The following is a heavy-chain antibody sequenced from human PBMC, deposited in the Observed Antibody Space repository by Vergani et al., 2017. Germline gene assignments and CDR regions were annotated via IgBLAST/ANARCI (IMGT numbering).Heavy chain of an antibody. CDR2: LFSAGST. Sequence: SGGGLVQPGGSLRLSCEASGFSVRTNYMTWVRQIPRKGLECVSILFSAGSTSYSDSVKGRFTISKDNSKNVLYLQMNSLRVEDTAVYYCARDGREQTPNFSYGLDVWGQGTTVTVSS. V-gene: IGHV3-66*02. D-gene: IGHD1-26*01. CDR3: ARDGREQTPNFSYGLDV. J-gene: IGHJ6*02. CDR1: GFSVRTNY.